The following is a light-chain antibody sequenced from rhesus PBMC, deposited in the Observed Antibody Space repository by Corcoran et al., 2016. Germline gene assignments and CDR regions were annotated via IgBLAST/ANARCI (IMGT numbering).Light chain of an antibody. V-gene: IGKV4-1*01. CDR1: QSLLYSSNNKNY. CDR2: WAS. Sequence: DIVMTQSPDSLTVPLGERVTINCKSSQSLLYSSNNKNYLAWDQQKPGQAHQLRLYWASTRESGVPNRVRGCGSGTDCTLTISCLQAEAVAVYSCQPYYSSPLTFGGGTKVEIK. CDR3: QPYYSSPLT. J-gene: IGKJ4*01.